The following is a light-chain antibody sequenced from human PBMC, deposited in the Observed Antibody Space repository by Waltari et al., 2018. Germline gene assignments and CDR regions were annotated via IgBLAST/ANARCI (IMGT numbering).Light chain of an antibody. Sequence: WRARQSAPSMSLTCDEQKLGQAPRLRIYGTSSRAAGIPDRFSGSGSGTDFAVTISRLEPEDFAVYYCQQYDGEVVTFGGGTKVEI. CDR3: QQYDGEVVT. CDR2: GTS. J-gene: IGKJ4*01. V-gene: IGKV3-20*01. CDR1: QSAPSMS.